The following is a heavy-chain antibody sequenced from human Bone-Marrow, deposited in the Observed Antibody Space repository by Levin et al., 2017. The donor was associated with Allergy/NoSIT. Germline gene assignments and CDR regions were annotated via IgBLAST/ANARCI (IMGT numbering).Heavy chain of an antibody. V-gene: IGHV4-59*01. CDR3: ARGGIVVAARFFDY. Sequence: SQTLSLTCPVSGGSFTSYYWSWIRQPPGKGLEWIGFIYHSGSTNYNPSLKSRVTISVDTSKNQFSLKLNSVTAADTAVYYCARGGIVVAARFFDYWGQGTLVTVSS. J-gene: IGHJ4*02. CDR2: IYHSGST. CDR1: GGSFTSYY. D-gene: IGHD6-13*01.